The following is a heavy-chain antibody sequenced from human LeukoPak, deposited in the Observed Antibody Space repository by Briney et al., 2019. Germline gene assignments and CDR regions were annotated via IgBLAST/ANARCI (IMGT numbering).Heavy chain of an antibody. Sequence: TGGSLRLSCAASGFTFSSYGMHGVRQAPGKGLEWVAVISYDGSNKYYADSVKGRFTISRDNSKNTLYLQMNSLRAEDTAVYYCAKDRAAYYDFWSGYDYWGQGTLVTVSS. CDR1: GFTFSSYG. CDR2: ISYDGSNK. CDR3: AKDRAAYYDFWSGYDY. D-gene: IGHD3-3*01. J-gene: IGHJ4*02. V-gene: IGHV3-30*18.